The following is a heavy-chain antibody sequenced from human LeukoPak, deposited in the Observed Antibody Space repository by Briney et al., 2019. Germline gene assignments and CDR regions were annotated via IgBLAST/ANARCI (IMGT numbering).Heavy chain of an antibody. CDR1: GFTFSSYS. V-gene: IGHV3-21*01. CDR2: ISSSSSYI. CDR3: ARVPYDSSGYYYYYYYYMDV. Sequence: GGSLRLSCAASGFTFSSYSMNWVRQAPGKGLEWVSSISSSSSYIYYADSVKGRFTISRDNAKNSLYLQMNSLRAEDTAVFYCARVPYDSSGYYYYYYYYMDVWGKGTTVTVSS. J-gene: IGHJ6*03. D-gene: IGHD3-22*01.